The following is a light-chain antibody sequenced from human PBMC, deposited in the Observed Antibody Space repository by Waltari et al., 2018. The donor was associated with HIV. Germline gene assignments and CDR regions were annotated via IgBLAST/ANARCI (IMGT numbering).Light chain of an antibody. CDR3: CSYAGSPWM. CDR2: DVT. V-gene: IGLV2-11*01. J-gene: IGLJ3*02. CDR1: NADVGAYNY. Sequence: QSVLTQPRSLSGSPRQSVTISCPGTNADVGAYNYVSWYQQHPGKAPKLIIYDVTKRPSGVPDRFSGSKSGNTASLTISGLQAEDEADYYCCSYAGSPWMFGGGTRLTVL.